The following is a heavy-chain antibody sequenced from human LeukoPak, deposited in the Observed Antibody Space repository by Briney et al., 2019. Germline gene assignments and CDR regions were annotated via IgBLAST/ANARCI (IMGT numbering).Heavy chain of an antibody. CDR2: IYSSGST. D-gene: IGHD3-3*01. Sequence: PSETLSLTCTVSGDSISTFYWSWIRQPAGKGLEWIGRIYSSGSTNYNPSLESRVTMSVDPSKNQFPLNLYSVTAADTAVYYCARGPRVLENYYYGLDVWGQGTTVTVSS. CDR3: ARGPRVLENYYYGLDV. V-gene: IGHV4-4*07. J-gene: IGHJ6*02. CDR1: GDSISTFY.